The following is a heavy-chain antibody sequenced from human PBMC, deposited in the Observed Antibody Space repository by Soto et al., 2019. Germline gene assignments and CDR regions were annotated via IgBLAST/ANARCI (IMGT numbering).Heavy chain of an antibody. CDR1: GGTFSSYA. D-gene: IGHD5-18*01. CDR2: INAGNGNT. Sequence: GASVKVSCKASGGTFSSYAISWVRQAPGQGLEWMGGINAGNGNTKYSQKFQGRVTITRDTSASTAYMELSSLRSEDTAVYYCARGLNGYLHYFDYWGQGTLVTVSS. V-gene: IGHV1-3*01. J-gene: IGHJ4*02. CDR3: ARGLNGYLHYFDY.